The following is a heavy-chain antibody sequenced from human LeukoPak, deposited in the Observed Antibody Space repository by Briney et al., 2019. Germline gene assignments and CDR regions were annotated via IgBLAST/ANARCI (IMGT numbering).Heavy chain of an antibody. CDR1: GGSISSYY. CDR2: IYYSGST. V-gene: IGHV4-59*01. Sequence: SETLSPTCTVSGGSISSYYWSWIRQPPGKGLEWIGYIYYSGSTNYNPSLKSRVTISVDTSKNQFSLKLSSVTAADTAVYYCARDLQWPTKAYWYFDLWGRGTLVTVSS. CDR3: ARDLQWPTKAYWYFDL. J-gene: IGHJ2*01. D-gene: IGHD6-19*01.